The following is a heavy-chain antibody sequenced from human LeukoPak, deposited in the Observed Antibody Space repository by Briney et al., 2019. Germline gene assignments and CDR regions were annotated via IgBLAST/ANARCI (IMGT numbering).Heavy chain of an antibody. CDR3: AKDQTWAAASYYFDY. J-gene: IGHJ4*02. V-gene: IGHV3-30*18. Sequence: GGSLRLSCAASTFTFSSYGMHWVRQAPSKGLEWVAVLSYDGKDRYYADSVKGRFTISRDNSKNTLYLQMNSLRTEDTAVYYCAKDQTWAAASYYFDYWGQGTLVTVSS. D-gene: IGHD6-13*01. CDR2: LSYDGKDR. CDR1: TFTFSSYG.